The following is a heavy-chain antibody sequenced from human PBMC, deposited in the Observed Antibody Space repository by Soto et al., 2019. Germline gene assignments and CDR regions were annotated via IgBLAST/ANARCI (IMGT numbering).Heavy chain of an antibody. V-gene: IGHV3-11*01. Sequence: LRLSCAASGFTFSDHSMAWFRQTPERGLEWLAYISHRSLTIYHARSVKDRFTISRDDATDSLYLQLNSLRVEDTAVYFCARGGGSSTFDYWGQGTVVTVSS. J-gene: IGHJ4*02. D-gene: IGHD6-6*01. CDR2: ISHRSLTI. CDR1: GFTFSDHS. CDR3: ARGGGSSTFDY.